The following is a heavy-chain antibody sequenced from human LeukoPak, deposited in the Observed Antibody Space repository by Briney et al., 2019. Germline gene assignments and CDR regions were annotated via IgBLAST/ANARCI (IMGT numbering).Heavy chain of an antibody. J-gene: IGHJ4*02. CDR2: INPNSGGT. V-gene: IGHV1-2*02. D-gene: IGHD6-6*01. CDR1: GYTFTSYD. Sequence: ASVKVSCKASGYTFTSYDINWVRQAPGQGLEWMGWINPNSGGTNYAQKFQGRVTMTRDTSISTAYMELSRLRSDDTAVYYCARIKFRYSSSSPTLVYWGQGTLVTVSS. CDR3: ARIKFRYSSSSPTLVY.